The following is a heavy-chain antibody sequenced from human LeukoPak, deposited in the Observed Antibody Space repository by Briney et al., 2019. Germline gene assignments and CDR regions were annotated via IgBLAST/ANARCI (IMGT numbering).Heavy chain of an antibody. J-gene: IGHJ4*02. D-gene: IGHD3-10*01. CDR2: IIPIFGTA. CDR3: ARGSWFGEGGVVPTFDY. CDR1: GGTFSSYA. V-gene: IGHV1-69*06. Sequence: SAKVSCKASGGTFSSYAISWVRQAPGQGLEWMGGIIPIFGTANYAQKFQGRVTITADKSTSTAYMELSSLRSEDTAVYYCARGSWFGEGGVVPTFDYWGQGTLVTVSS.